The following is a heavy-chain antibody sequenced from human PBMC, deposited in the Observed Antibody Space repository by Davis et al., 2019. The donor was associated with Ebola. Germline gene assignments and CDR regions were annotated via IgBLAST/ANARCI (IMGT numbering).Heavy chain of an antibody. CDR3: ARDRGYTSGWYVPH. V-gene: IGHV1-18*01. CDR1: GYTFTSYD. J-gene: IGHJ4*02. D-gene: IGHD6-19*01. CDR2: ISAYNGNT. Sequence: AASVKVSCKASGYTFTSYDINWVRQATGQGLEWMGWISAYNGNTNYAQKLQGRVTMTTDTSTSTAYMELRSLRSDDTAVYYCARDRGYTSGWYVPHWGQGTLVTVSS.